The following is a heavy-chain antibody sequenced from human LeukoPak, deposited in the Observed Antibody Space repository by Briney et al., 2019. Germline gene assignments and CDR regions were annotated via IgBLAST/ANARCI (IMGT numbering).Heavy chain of an antibody. D-gene: IGHD4-17*01. V-gene: IGHV1-69*13. CDR1: GGTFSSYA. CDR2: IIPIFGTA. J-gene: IGHJ6*02. Sequence: SVKVSCKASGGTFSSYAISWVRQAPGQGLEWMGGIIPIFGTANYAQKFQGRVTITADESTSTAYMELSSLRSEDTAVYYCARDRDTVTTFGYYYYGMDVWGQGTTVTVSS. CDR3: ARDRDTVTTFGYYYYGMDV.